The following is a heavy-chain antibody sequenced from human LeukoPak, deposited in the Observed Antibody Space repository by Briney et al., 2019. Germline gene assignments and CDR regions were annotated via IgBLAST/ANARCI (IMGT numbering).Heavy chain of an antibody. CDR3: VTVYSFGDY. CDR2: VCSGAST. CDR1: GCAFSSNC. Sequence: PSETLYLTCTASGCAFSSNCWSWIRQAPGNGLDWIGYVCSGASTIYSPSFKSRVTISADTSKNQFSLQLRSVTPADTAVYYCVTVYSFGDYWGQGTLVTVSS. J-gene: IGHJ4*02. D-gene: IGHD3-16*01. V-gene: IGHV4-59*01.